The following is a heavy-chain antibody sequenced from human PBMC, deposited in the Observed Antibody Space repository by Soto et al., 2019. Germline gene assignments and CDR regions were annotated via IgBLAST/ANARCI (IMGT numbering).Heavy chain of an antibody. V-gene: IGHV1-3*01. D-gene: IGHD3-10*01. CDR3: ARDMGFGLSDY. Sequence: QFQLVQSGAEVKKPGASVKVSCKASGYTFTSYAMHWVRQAPGQRLEWMGWINAGNGNTKYSQKFQGRVTITRDTSASTAYMELSSLRSEATAVYYCARDMGFGLSDYWGQGTLVTVSS. CDR1: GYTFTSYA. CDR2: INAGNGNT. J-gene: IGHJ4*02.